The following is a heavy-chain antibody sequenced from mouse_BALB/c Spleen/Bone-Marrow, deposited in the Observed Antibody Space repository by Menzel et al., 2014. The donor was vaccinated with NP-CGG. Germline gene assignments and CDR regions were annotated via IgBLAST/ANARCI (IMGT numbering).Heavy chain of an antibody. J-gene: IGHJ3*01. V-gene: IGHV14-3*02. CDR2: IDPANGNT. CDR3: AIYYYGRAWFAY. CDR1: GFNIKDTY. Sequence: VQLKESGAELVKPGASVKLSCTASGFNIKDTYMHWVKQRPEQGLEWIGRIDPANGNTKYDPKFQGKATITADTSSNPAYLQLSSLTSEATAVYYCAIYYYGRAWFAYWGKGTLVTVSA. D-gene: IGHD1-1*01.